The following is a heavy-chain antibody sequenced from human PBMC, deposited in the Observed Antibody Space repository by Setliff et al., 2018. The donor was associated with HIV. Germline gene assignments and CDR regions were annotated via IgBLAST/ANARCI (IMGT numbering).Heavy chain of an antibody. CDR2: IYSNGRT. CDR1: GGSITSGSYY. V-gene: IGHV4-61*02. CDR3: ARDKGYYYMDV. Sequence: PSETLSLTCTVSGGSITSGSYYWSWIRQPAGKGLEWIGRIYSNGRTTHNPSLKSRVTRSRDTSENQFSLRLSSVTAADTAVYYCARDKGYYYMDVWGKGITVTVSS. J-gene: IGHJ6*03.